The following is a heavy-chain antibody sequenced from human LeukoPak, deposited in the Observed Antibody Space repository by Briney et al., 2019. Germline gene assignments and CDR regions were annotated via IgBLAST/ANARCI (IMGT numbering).Heavy chain of an antibody. D-gene: IGHD3-3*01. CDR1: DGSISSYY. J-gene: IGHJ6*03. Sequence: SETLSLTCTVSDGSISSYYWSWIRQPPGKGLEWIGYIYYSGSTNYNPSLKSRVTISVDTSKNQFSLKLSSVTAADTAVYYCARGGVVGDYYYYYMDVRGKGTTVTVSS. CDR2: IYYSGST. CDR3: ARGGVVGDYYYYYMDV. V-gene: IGHV4-59*01.